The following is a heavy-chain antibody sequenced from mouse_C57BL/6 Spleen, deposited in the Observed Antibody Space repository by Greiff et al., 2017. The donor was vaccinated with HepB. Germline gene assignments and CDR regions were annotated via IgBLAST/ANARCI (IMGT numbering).Heavy chain of an antibody. CDR1: GYTFTSYW. CDR3: ARKDYYGSSYGGAMDY. CDR2: IDPSDSYT. V-gene: IGHV1-50*01. Sequence: QVQLQQPGAELVKPGASVKLSCKASGYTFTSYWMQWVKQRPGQGLEWIGEIDPSDSYTNYNQKFKGKATLTVDTSSSTAYMQLSSLTSEDSAVYYCARKDYYGSSYGGAMDYWGQGTSVTVSS. J-gene: IGHJ4*01. D-gene: IGHD1-1*01.